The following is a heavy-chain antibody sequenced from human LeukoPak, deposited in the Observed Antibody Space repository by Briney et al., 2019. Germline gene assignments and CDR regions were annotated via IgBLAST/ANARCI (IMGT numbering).Heavy chain of an antibody. CDR3: AKNGDYGDPDFDY. CDR1: GFIFSSYG. D-gene: IGHD4-17*01. J-gene: IGHJ4*02. Sequence: GGSLRLSCAASGFIFSSYGMHWVRQAPGKGLEWVAVISYDGSNKYYADSVKGRFTISRDNSKNTLYLQMNSLRAEDTAVYYCAKNGDYGDPDFDYWGQGTLVTVSS. CDR2: ISYDGSNK. V-gene: IGHV3-30*18.